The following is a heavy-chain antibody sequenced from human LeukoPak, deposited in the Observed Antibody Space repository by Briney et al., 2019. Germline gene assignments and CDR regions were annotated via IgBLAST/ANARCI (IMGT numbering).Heavy chain of an antibody. D-gene: IGHD4-17*01. V-gene: IGHV1-69*04. CDR1: GGTFSSYA. Sequence: GSSVKVSCRASGGTFSSYAISWVRQAPGQGLEWMGRIIPILGIANYAQKFQGRVTITADKSTSTAYMELSSLRSEDTAVYYCARVYGDYPFDYWGQGTLVTVSS. CDR3: ARVYGDYPFDY. CDR2: IIPILGIA. J-gene: IGHJ4*02.